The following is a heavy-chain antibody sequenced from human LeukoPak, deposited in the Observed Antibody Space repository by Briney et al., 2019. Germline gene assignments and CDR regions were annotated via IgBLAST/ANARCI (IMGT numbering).Heavy chain of an antibody. J-gene: IGHJ4*02. V-gene: IGHV4-39*01. D-gene: IGHD3-22*01. Sequence: SETLSLTCTVSGGSISSSSYYWGWIRQPPGKGLEWIGSIYYSGSTYYNPSLKSRVTISVDTSKDQFSLKLSSVTAADTAVYYCARHRYYYDSSGYPFDYWGQGTLVTVSS. CDR3: ARHRYYYDSSGYPFDY. CDR1: GGSISSSSYY. CDR2: IYYSGST.